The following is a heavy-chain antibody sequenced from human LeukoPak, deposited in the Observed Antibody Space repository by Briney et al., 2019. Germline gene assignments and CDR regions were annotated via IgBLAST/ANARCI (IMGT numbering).Heavy chain of an antibody. V-gene: IGHV3-7*01. Sequence: AGGSLRLSCAASGFTFSSYWMSWVRQAPGKGLKWVANIKQDGSEKYYVDSVKGRFTISRDNAKNSLYLQMNSLRAEDTAVYYCARVTGELNFDYWGQGTLVTVSS. CDR2: IKQDGSEK. J-gene: IGHJ4*02. D-gene: IGHD1-26*01. CDR1: GFTFSSYW. CDR3: ARVTGELNFDY.